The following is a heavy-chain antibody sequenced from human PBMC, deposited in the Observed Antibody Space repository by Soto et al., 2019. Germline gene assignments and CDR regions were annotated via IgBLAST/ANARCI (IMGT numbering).Heavy chain of an antibody. J-gene: IGHJ4*02. V-gene: IGHV3-30*18. Sequence: QVQLVESGGGVVQPGRSLRLSCAASGFTFSTYTMHWVRQAPGKGLEWVALISYEGSNQYFADSVRGRFTISRDNSXKXXCLQMSSLRSEATATYYCAKGGDAGGYYGGGHFDYWGQGTLVTVSS. CDR3: AKGGDAGGYYGGGHFDY. D-gene: IGHD1-26*01. CDR2: ISYEGSNQ. CDR1: GFTFSTYT.